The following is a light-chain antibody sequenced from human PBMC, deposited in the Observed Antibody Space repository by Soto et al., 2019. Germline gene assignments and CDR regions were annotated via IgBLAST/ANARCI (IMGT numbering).Light chain of an antibody. CDR3: LQYSNGPRT. J-gene: IGKJ1*01. CDR1: QSVGSS. Sequence: ETVMTQSPATLSVSPGEGATLSCRASQSVGSSLAWYQHKPGQAPRLLIYGATTRATGIPARFSGSGYGAEFTLTINSLQSGDFALYYCLQYSNGPRTFGQGTKVDIK. V-gene: IGKV3-15*01. CDR2: GAT.